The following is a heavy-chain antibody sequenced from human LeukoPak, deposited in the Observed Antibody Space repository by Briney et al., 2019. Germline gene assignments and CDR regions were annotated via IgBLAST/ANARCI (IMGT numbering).Heavy chain of an antibody. V-gene: IGHV3-21*01. CDR2: ISGNGAYV. D-gene: IGHD4-17*01. CDR1: GFTFISYS. Sequence: PGGSLRLSCAASGFTFISYSMNWVRQAPGKGLEWVSSISGNGAYVYYADSVKGRFTISRDNAKNSLSLQMNTLRAEDTAVYYCARDKYGDYRGYYFDYWGQGTLVTVSS. CDR3: ARDKYGDYRGYYFDY. J-gene: IGHJ4*02.